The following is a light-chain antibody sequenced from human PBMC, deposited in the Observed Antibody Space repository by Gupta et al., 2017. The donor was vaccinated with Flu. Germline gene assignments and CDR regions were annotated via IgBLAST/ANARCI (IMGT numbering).Light chain of an antibody. J-gene: IGKJ2*01. Sequence: DIVMTQSPDSLAVSLGERATIKCRSSQTLLYSVNKKNYIAWYQQKPGQPPKLLIYWASIREYGVPDRFTGSGSETDFTLTINSLQAEDVAVYYCQQFTRSPYTFGQGTKLEIK. CDR1: QTLLYSVNKKNY. CDR3: QQFTRSPYT. CDR2: WAS. V-gene: IGKV4-1*01.